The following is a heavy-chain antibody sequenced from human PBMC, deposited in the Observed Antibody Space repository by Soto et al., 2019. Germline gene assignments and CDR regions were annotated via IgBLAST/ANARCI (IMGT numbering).Heavy chain of an antibody. V-gene: IGHV1-69*12. CDR1: GGTIRSHA. J-gene: IGHJ5*02. D-gene: IGHD3-3*01. Sequence: QVQLVQSGAEVKKPGSSVNVSCKASGGTIRSHAFSWVRQAPGQGLGWMGGIIPIFGTANHAMKFQGRVTSSAAESMNTAYMALSSPRSEDTAVYYCARVGERFLERPWFDPWGQGTRVTVSS. CDR3: ARVGERFLERPWFDP. CDR2: IIPIFGTA.